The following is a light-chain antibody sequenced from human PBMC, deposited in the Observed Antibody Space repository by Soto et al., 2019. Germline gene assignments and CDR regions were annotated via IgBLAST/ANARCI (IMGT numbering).Light chain of an antibody. CDR2: EVS. Sequence: QSVLTQPASVSGSPGQSITISCTRTSSDVGGYNYVSWYQQHPGKAPKLMIYEVSNRPSGVSNRFSGSKSGNTASLTISGLQAEDEADYYCSSYTSRSTLDYVFGSGTKPPS. CDR1: SSDVGGYNY. J-gene: IGLJ1*01. V-gene: IGLV2-14*01. CDR3: SSYTSRSTLDYV.